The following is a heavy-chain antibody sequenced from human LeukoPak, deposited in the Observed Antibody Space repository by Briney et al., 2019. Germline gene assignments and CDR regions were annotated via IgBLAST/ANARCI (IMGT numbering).Heavy chain of an antibody. CDR1: GFTFSSYA. D-gene: IGHD6-19*01. V-gene: IGHV3-23*01. J-gene: IGHJ4*02. CDR2: ISGSGGST. CDR3: AKDRWHSGWYY. Sequence: GGSLRPSCAASGFTFSSYAMSWVRQAPGKGLEWVSAISGSGGSTYYADSVKGRFTISRDNSKNTLYLQMNSLRAEDTAVYYCAKDRWHSGWYYWGQGTLVTVSS.